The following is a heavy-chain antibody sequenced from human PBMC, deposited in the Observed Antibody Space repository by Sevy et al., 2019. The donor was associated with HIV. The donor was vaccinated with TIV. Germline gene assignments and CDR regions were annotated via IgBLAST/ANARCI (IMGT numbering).Heavy chain of an antibody. Sequence: GGSLRLSCAASGFTFSTYWMSWVRQAPGKGLEWVATMNQDGSEKYYVDSVKGRFTISRDNAQNSLYLQMNSLRAEDTAVYYCARDPERYYDSSGYLYYYYGMDVWGQGTTVTVSS. CDR3: ARDPERYYDSSGYLYYYYGMDV. J-gene: IGHJ6*02. D-gene: IGHD3-22*01. CDR1: GFTFSTYW. CDR2: MNQDGSEK. V-gene: IGHV3-7*01.